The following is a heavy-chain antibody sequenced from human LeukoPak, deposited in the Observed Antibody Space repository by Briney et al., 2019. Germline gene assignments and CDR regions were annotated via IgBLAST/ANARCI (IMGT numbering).Heavy chain of an antibody. CDR2: INPNSGGT. CDR3: ARGANIVVVPAARGDAFDI. Sequence: ASVKVSCKASGYTFTGYYMHWVRQAPGQGLEWMGWINPNSGGTNYAQKLQGRVTMTTDTSTSTAYMELRSLRSDDTAVYYCARGANIVVVPAARGDAFDIWGQGTMVTISS. D-gene: IGHD2-2*01. J-gene: IGHJ3*02. CDR1: GYTFTGYY. V-gene: IGHV1-2*02.